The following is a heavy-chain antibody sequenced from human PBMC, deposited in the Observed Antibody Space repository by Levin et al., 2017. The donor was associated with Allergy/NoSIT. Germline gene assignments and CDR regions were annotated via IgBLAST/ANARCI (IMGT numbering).Heavy chain of an antibody. J-gene: IGHJ4*02. Sequence: GGSLRLSCAASGFTFSSYAMSWVRQAPGKGLEWVSAISGSGGSTYYADSVKGRFTISRDNSKNTLYLQMNSLRAEDTAVYYCAKDRLRFLEWVPYYFDYWGQGTLVTVSS. V-gene: IGHV3-23*01. CDR1: GFTFSSYA. CDR3: AKDRLRFLEWVPYYFDY. D-gene: IGHD3-3*01. CDR2: ISGSGGST.